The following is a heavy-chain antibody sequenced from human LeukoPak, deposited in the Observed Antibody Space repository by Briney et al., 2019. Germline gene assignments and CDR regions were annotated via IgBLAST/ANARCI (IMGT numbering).Heavy chain of an antibody. CDR1: GGSISSYY. CDR3: ARDGANYDYIWGSYRKERGGDAFDI. V-gene: IGHV4-59*01. Sequence: NPSETLSLTCTVSGGSISSYYWSWIRQPPGKGLEWIGYIYYSGSTNYNPSLKSRVTISVDTSKNQFSLKLSSVTAADTAVYYCARDGANYDYIWGSYRKERGGDAFDIWGQGTMVTVSS. J-gene: IGHJ3*02. D-gene: IGHD3-16*02. CDR2: IYYSGST.